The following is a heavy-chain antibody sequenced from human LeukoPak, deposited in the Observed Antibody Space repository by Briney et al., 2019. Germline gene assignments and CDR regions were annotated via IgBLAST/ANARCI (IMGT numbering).Heavy chain of an antibody. CDR3: ARDYYDSSGYPAY. J-gene: IGHJ4*02. D-gene: IGHD3-22*01. CDR1: GYTFTSYD. CDR2: MNPNSGGT. Sequence: ASVKVSCKASGYTFTSYDINWVRQATGQGLEWMGWMNPNSGGTNYAQKFQGRVTVTRDTSISTAYMELSRLRSDDTAVYYCARDYYDSSGYPAYWGQGTLVTVSS. V-gene: IGHV1-2*02.